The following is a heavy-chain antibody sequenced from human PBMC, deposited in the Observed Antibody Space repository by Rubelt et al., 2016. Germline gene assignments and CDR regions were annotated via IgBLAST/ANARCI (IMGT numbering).Heavy chain of an antibody. CDR2: IYYSKST. V-gene: IGHV4-31*02. CDR3: ARDLGGYGSRFDP. J-gene: IGHJ5*02. Sequence: INSGGYYWSWIRQHPGKGLEWIGYIYYSKSTSYNPSLKSRVTISVDTSKNQFSLKLSSVTAADTAVYYCARDLGGYGSRFDPWGQGTLVTVSS. D-gene: IGHD3-10*01. CDR1: INSGGYY.